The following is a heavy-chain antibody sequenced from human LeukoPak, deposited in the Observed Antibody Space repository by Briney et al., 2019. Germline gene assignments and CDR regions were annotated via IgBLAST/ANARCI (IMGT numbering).Heavy chain of an antibody. CDR1: GFTFDDYA. J-gene: IGHJ4*02. CDR3: AKADCSSTSCYTMDY. Sequence: GGSPRLSCAASGFTFDDYAMHWVRQAPGKGLEWVSGISWNSGSIGYADSVKGRFTISRDNAKNSLYLRMNSLRAEDMALYYCAKADCSSTSCYTMDYWGQGTLVTVSS. V-gene: IGHV3-9*03. CDR2: ISWNSGSI. D-gene: IGHD2-2*02.